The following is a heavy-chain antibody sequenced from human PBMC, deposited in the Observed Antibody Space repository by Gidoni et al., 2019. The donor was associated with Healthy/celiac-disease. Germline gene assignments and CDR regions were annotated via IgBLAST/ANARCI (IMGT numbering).Heavy chain of an antibody. CDR2: IWYDGSNK. V-gene: IGHV3-33*01. CDR3: ARDSDYYGSGSYGDY. J-gene: IGHJ4*02. Sequence: QVQLVESGGGVVQPGRSLRLSCAASGFPFSSYGMHWVRQAPGKGLEWVAVIWYDGSNKYYADSVKGRFTISRDNSKNTLYLQMNSLRAEDTAVYYCARDSDYYGSGSYGDYWGQGTLVTVSS. D-gene: IGHD3-10*01. CDR1: GFPFSSYG.